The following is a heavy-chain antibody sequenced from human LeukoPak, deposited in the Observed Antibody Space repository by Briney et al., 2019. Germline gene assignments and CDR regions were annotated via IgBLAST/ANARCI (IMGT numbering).Heavy chain of an antibody. D-gene: IGHD2/OR15-2a*01. CDR1: GFTFSTYI. J-gene: IGHJ5*02. CDR3: ARDRQYSFWFPFRPLGWFDP. V-gene: IGHV3-21*01. Sequence: PGGSLRLSCAASGFTFSTYIMNWVRQTPGKGLEWVSSIGTSTSYIYYADSVKGRFTISRDNAKNSLYLQMNSLRAEDTAVYYCARDRQYSFWFPFRPLGWFDPWGQGTLVTVSS. CDR2: IGTSTSYI.